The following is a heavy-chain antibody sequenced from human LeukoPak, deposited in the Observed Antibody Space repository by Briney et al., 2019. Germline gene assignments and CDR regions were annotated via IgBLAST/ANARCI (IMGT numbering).Heavy chain of an antibody. D-gene: IGHD1-1*01. CDR3: ARSLRYNWNDVSAFDI. CDR2: IKQDGSEK. Sequence: GGSLRLSCAASGFTFSSYWMSWVRQAPGKGLEWVANIKQDGSEKYYVDSVKGRFTISRDNAKNSLYLQMNSLRAEDTAVYYCARSLRYNWNDVSAFDIWGQGTMVTVSS. CDR1: GFTFSSYW. J-gene: IGHJ3*02. V-gene: IGHV3-7*01.